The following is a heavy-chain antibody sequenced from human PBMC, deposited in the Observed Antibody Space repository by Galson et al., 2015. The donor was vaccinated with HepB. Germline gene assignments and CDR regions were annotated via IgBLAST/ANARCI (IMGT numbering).Heavy chain of an antibody. Sequence: SLRLSCAASGFTFSNAWMNWVRQAPGKGLEWVGRIKSKTDGGTTDYAAPVKGRFTISRDDSKNTLYLQMNSLKTEDTAVYYCTTYLRYFDWLGLARKYFQHWGQGTLVTVSS. CDR1: GFTFSNAW. J-gene: IGHJ1*01. CDR2: IKSKTDGGTT. V-gene: IGHV3-15*07. D-gene: IGHD3-9*01. CDR3: TTYLRYFDWLGLARKYFQH.